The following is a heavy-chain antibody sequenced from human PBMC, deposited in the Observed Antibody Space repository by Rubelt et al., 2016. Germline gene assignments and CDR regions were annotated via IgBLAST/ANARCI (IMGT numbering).Heavy chain of an antibody. J-gene: IGHJ4*02. D-gene: IGHD2-8*01. V-gene: IGHV3-74*01. CDR2: VNPVGSRT. CDR1: GFTFSSYW. CDR3: ARSSNGLFEY. Sequence: EVQLVESGGGLVQPGGSLRLSCAASGFTFSSYWMHWVRKAPGKGLVWVSRVNPVGSRTDYADSAKGRFTISRDNAKHTLYLQMNSLRAEDTAVYNCARSSNGLFEYWGQGTLVTVSS.